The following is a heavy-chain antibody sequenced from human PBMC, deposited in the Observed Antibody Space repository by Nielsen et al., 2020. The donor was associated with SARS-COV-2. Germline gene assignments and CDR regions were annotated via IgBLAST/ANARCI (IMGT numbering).Heavy chain of an antibody. V-gene: IGHV3-30*01. Sequence: GRSLRLSCAASGFTFSSYAMHWVRQAPGKGLEWVAVISYDGSNKYYAYSVKGRFTISRDNSKNPLYLQMYSLRAEDTAVYYCAGPDAFDIWGQGTMVTVSS. J-gene: IGHJ3*02. CDR2: ISYDGSNK. CDR3: AGPDAFDI. CDR1: GFTFSSYA.